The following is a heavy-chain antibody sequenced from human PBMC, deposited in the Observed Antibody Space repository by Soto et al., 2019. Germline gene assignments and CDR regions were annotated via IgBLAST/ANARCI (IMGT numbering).Heavy chain of an antibody. CDR3: ARYPGGTTVTTGGY. CDR1: GFTFSSYS. V-gene: IGHV3-48*01. CDR2: ISSSSSTI. Sequence: GGSLRLSCAASGFTFSSYSMNWVRQAPGKGLEWVSYISSSSSTIYYADSVKGRFTISRDNAKNSLYLQMNSLRAEDTAVYYCARYPGGTTVTTGGYWGQGTLVTVSS. J-gene: IGHJ4*02. D-gene: IGHD4-17*01.